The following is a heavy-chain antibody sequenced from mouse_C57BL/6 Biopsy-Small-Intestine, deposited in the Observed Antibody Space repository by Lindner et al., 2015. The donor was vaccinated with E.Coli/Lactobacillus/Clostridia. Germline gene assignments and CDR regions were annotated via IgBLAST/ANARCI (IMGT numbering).Heavy chain of an antibody. D-gene: IGHD2-1*01. CDR3: ARNGNYFDY. J-gene: IGHJ2*01. Sequence: VQLQESGAELVKPGASVKLSCTASGFNIKEYYMHWVKQSNGKSLEWIGVITPNYGTTIYNQKFKGRATLTVDQSSSTAYMQLNSLTSEDSAVYFCARNGNYFDYWGQGTTLTVSS. CDR2: ITPNYGTT. V-gene: IGHV1-39*01. CDR1: GFNIKEYY.